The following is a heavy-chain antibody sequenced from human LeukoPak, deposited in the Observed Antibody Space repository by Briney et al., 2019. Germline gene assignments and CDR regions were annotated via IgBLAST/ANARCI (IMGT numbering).Heavy chain of an antibody. V-gene: IGHV3-23*01. CDR3: AKDILRYYYDSSGYSDY. CDR2: ISGSGGST. J-gene: IGHJ4*02. Sequence: GGSLRLSCAASGFTFSSYAMSWVRQAPGKGLEWVSAISGSGGSTYYADSVKGRFTISRGNSKNTLYLQMNSLRAEDTAVYYCAKDILRYYYDSSGYSDYWGQGTLVTVSS. CDR1: GFTFSSYA. D-gene: IGHD3-22*01.